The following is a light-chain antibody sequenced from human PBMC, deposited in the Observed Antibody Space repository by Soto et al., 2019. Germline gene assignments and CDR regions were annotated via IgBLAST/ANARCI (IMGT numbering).Light chain of an antibody. CDR3: QQYGSSPNT. CDR1: QSVSSSY. J-gene: IGKJ2*01. V-gene: IGKV3-20*01. Sequence: DTVLTPSPGTLSLSPGERATLSCRASQSVSSSYLAWYQQKPGQAPRLLIYGASSRATGIPDRFSGSGSGTDFTLTISRLEPEDFAVYYCQQYGSSPNTFGQGTKLEIK. CDR2: GAS.